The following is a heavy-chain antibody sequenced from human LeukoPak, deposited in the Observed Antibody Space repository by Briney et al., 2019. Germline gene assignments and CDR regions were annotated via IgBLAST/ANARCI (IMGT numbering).Heavy chain of an antibody. Sequence: GGSLRLSCAASGFTFSSYGMHWVRQAPGKGLEWVAVISYDGSNKYYADSVKGRFTISRDNSKNTLYLQMNSLRAEDTAVYYCAKSTGVFDYWGQGTLVTVSS. CDR3: AKSTGVFDY. D-gene: IGHD7-27*01. CDR2: ISYDGSNK. CDR1: GFTFSSYG. V-gene: IGHV3-30*18. J-gene: IGHJ4*02.